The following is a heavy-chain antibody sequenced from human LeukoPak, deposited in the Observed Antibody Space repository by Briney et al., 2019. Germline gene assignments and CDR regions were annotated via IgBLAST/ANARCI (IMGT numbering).Heavy chain of an antibody. CDR3: AKDEDYYESSGYYVDY. CDR2: ISSSAGST. Sequence: GGSLRLSCAASGFTFSSYAMSWVRQAPGKGLEWVSAISSSAGSTYYADSVKGRFTISRDNSKNTLYLQMNSLRADDTAVYYCAKDEDYYESSGYYVDYWGQGTLVTVSS. CDR1: GFTFSSYA. J-gene: IGHJ4*02. D-gene: IGHD3-22*01. V-gene: IGHV3-23*01.